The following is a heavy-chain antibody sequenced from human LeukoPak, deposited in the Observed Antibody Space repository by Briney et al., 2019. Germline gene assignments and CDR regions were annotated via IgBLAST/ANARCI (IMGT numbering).Heavy chain of an antibody. J-gene: IGHJ4*02. D-gene: IGHD3-3*01. CDR1: GYTFTSYA. CDR2: INPNSGIT. CDR3: ARNLITIFGVVIQAFAY. Sequence: ASVKVSCKASGYTFTSYAINWVRQAPGQGLEWMGWINPNSGITGYAQKFQGRVTMTRNTSISTAYMELSSLRSEDTAVYYCARNLITIFGVVIQAFAYWGQGTLVTVSS. V-gene: IGHV1-8*01.